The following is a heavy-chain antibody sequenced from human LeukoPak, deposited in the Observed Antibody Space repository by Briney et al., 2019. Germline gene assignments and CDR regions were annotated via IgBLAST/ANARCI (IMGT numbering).Heavy chain of an antibody. CDR1: GFTFSSYG. D-gene: IGHD5-18*01. V-gene: IGHV3-23*01. Sequence: GGSLRLSCAASGFTFSSYGMSWVRQAPGKGLEWVSGISGSGGSTYYADAVKGRFTISRDNSKNTLYLQLSSLRADDTAVYYCAKSQEVTETYYNYYMDVWGKGTTVTISS. J-gene: IGHJ6*03. CDR3: AKSQEVTETYYNYYMDV. CDR2: ISGSGGST.